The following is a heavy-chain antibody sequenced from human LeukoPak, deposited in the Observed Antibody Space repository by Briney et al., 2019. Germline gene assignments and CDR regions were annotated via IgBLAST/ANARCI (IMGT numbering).Heavy chain of an antibody. D-gene: IGHD1-26*01. Sequence: GSSVKVSCKASGGTFSSYAISWVRQAPGQGLEWMGGIIPIFGTANYAQKFQGRVTITTDESTSTAYMELSGLRSDDTAVYYCATVYVYSGSHYFDFWGQGALVTVSS. CDR1: GGTFSSYA. J-gene: IGHJ4*02. CDR2: IIPIFGTA. CDR3: ATVYVYSGSHYFDF. V-gene: IGHV1-69*05.